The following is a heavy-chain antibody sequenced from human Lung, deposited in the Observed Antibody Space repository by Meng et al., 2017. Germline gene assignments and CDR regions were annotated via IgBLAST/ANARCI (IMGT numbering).Heavy chain of an antibody. Sequence: QVPLQESGPGMVKPSLTLSLTCSVSGGSISSSNYYWSCIRQPPGKGLEWSGHIYNSGSTYYNPSLKSRITISVDTSKNQFSLKLSSVTAADTAVYYCARGQKGYFDLWGRGTLVTVSS. CDR1: GGSISSSNYY. V-gene: IGHV4-30-4*01. CDR3: ARGQKGYFDL. J-gene: IGHJ2*01. CDR2: IYNSGST.